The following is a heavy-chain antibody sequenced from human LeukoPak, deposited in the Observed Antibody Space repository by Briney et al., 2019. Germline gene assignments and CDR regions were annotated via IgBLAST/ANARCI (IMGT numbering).Heavy chain of an antibody. CDR3: AREGNSSSPLGMDV. CDR1: GGSISSYY. Sequence: KASETLSLTCTVSGGSISSYYWSWIRQPAGKGLEWIGRIYTSGSTNHNPSLKSRVTMSVDTSKNQFSLKLSSVTAADTAVYYCAREGNSSSPLGMDVWGQGTTVTVSS. CDR2: IYTSGST. V-gene: IGHV4-4*07. J-gene: IGHJ6*02. D-gene: IGHD6-13*01.